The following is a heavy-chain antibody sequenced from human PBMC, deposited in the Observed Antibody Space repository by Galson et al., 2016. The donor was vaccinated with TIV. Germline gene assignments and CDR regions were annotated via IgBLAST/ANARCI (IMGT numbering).Heavy chain of an antibody. CDR1: GFTFGSYG. V-gene: IGHV3-21*01. J-gene: IGHJ4*02. Sequence: SLRLSCAASGFTFGSYGMNWVRQAPGKGLEWVSSISSSLSYIYYADSLKGRFTISRDNAKNSLYLQMNSLRAEDTAVYYCARDSSGYGSFDYWGQGTLVTVSS. D-gene: IGHD5-12*01. CDR2: ISSSLSYI. CDR3: ARDSSGYGSFDY.